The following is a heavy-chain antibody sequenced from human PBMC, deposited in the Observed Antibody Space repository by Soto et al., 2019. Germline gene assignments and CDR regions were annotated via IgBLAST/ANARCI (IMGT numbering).Heavy chain of an antibody. D-gene: IGHD3-3*01. CDR1: GFTFTSSA. Sequence: QMQLVQSGPEVKKPGTSVKVSCKASGFTFTSSAVQWVRQARGQRLEWIGWIVVGSGNTNYAQKFQERVTITRDMSKSTAYMELSSLRSGDTGVYYCAATYDFWSGYYLFDYWGHGTLVTVSS. CDR3: AATYDFWSGYYLFDY. J-gene: IGHJ4*01. CDR2: IVVGSGNT. V-gene: IGHV1-58*01.